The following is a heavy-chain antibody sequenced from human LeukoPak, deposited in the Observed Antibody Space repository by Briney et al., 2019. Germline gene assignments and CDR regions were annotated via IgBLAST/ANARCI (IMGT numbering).Heavy chain of an antibody. V-gene: IGHV3-53*01. CDR3: ARGFDSSGWYGGY. CDR2: IYSGGST. Sequence: GGSLSLSCAASGFTVSSNYMSWLRQAPGKGLEWVSVIYSGGSTYYADSVKGRFTISRDNSKNSLYLQMHSLRAEDTAVYYCARGFDSSGWYGGYWGQGTLVTVSS. D-gene: IGHD6-19*01. J-gene: IGHJ4*02. CDR1: GFTVSSNY.